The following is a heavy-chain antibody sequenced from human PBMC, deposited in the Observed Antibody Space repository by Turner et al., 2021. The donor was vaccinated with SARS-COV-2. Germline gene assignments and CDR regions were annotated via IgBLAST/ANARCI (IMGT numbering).Heavy chain of an antibody. V-gene: IGHV4-39*01. CDR2: IYYSGIT. D-gene: IGHD5-18*01. CDR3: ARLMDTAMDYYGMDV. CDR1: GGSISSSSYY. J-gene: IGHJ6*02. Sequence: QLQLQESGPGLVTPSETLSLTCTVSGGSISSSSYYWGWLRQPPGKGLEWIGSIYYSGITYDNPSLKSRVTISVDTSKNQFSLKLSSVTAADTAVYYCARLMDTAMDYYGMDVWGQGTTVTVSS.